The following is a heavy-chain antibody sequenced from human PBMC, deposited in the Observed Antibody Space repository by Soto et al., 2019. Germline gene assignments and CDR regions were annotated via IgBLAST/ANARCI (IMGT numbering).Heavy chain of an antibody. CDR2: ICHSGNT. J-gene: IGHJ4*02. V-gene: IGHV4-30-2*01. Sequence: SETLSLTCTVSGGSITIGGYCWSWIRQPPGKGLEWIGDICHSGNTYYNPSLKSRVTTSVDTSKNQFSLNLSSVTAADTAVYYCASLGPNIAVAGFDYWGKGTLVTVSS. D-gene: IGHD6-19*01. CDR3: ASLGPNIAVAGFDY. CDR1: GGSITIGGYC.